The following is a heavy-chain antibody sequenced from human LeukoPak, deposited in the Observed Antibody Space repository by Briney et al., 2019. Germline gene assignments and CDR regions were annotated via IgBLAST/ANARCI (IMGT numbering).Heavy chain of an antibody. V-gene: IGHV3-23*01. CDR1: GFTFSSYA. D-gene: IGHD2/OR15-2a*01. CDR2: NSGIGDRA. CDR3: AKDLLYFLSSSGYDY. J-gene: IGHJ4*02. Sequence: PGGSLRLSCAASGFTFSSYAMSWVRQAPGKGLEWVSANSGIGDRAYYADSVKGRFTISRDNSKNTLYLQVNSLRAEDTAVYYCAKDLLYFLSSSGYDYWGQGTLVTVSS.